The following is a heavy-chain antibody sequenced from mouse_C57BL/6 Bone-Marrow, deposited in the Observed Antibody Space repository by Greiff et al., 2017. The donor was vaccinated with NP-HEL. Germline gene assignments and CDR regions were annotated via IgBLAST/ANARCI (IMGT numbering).Heavy chain of an antibody. CDR3: ERAGLWDAMDY. V-gene: IGHV1-54*01. Sequence: VQLQQSGAELVRPGTSVKVSCKASGYAFTNYLIEWVKQRPGQGLEWIGVINPGSGGTNYNEKFKGKATLTADKSSSTAYMQLSSLTSEDSAVYFCERAGLWDAMDYWGQGTSVTVSS. CDR1: GYAFTNYL. CDR2: INPGSGGT. D-gene: IGHD3-3*01. J-gene: IGHJ4*01.